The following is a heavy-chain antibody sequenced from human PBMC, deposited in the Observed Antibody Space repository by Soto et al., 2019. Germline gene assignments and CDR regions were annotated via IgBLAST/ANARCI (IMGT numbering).Heavy chain of an antibody. V-gene: IGHV4-30-4*01. D-gene: IGHD2-2*01. J-gene: IGHJ2*01. CDR1: GGSISGGVHS. CDR2: IFDSGST. CDR3: AREIMPLTNDWYFDL. Sequence: QVQLQESGPGLVKPSETLSLTCTVSGGSISGGVHSWSWIRQPPGKGLEWIGHIFDSGSTYYNPLLKSRLTITVDTSKNQFALRLSSVTAADTAVYYCAREIMPLTNDWYFDLWGRGTLVTVSS.